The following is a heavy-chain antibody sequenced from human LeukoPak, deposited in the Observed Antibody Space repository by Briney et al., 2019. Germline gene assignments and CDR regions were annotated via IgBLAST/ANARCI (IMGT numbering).Heavy chain of an antibody. CDR1: GFIFNSYA. D-gene: IGHD3-22*01. CDR2: ISGSGAHT. J-gene: IGHJ4*02. Sequence: GGSLRLSCAASGFIFNSYAMNWVRQAPGKGLEWVSSISGSGAHTHYADSVKGRFTISRDNSKNTLYLQMNSLRAEDTAVYYCAKVGYPDSSRYYDYWGQGTLVTVSS. CDR3: AKVGYPDSSRYYDY. V-gene: IGHV3-23*01.